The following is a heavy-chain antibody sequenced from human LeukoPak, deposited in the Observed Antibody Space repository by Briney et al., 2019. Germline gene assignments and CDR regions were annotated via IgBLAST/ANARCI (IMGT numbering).Heavy chain of an antibody. CDR1: GFTFSSYT. CDR3: ARDDGPYIAVAGNPDY. J-gene: IGHJ4*02. Sequence: PGGSLRLSCAASGFTFSSYTMHWVRQAPGKGLEWVAVISYDGSNKYYADSVKGRFTISRDNSKSTLYLQMNSLRAEDTAVYYCARDDGPYIAVAGNPDYWGQGTLVTVSS. V-gene: IGHV3-30*04. D-gene: IGHD6-19*01. CDR2: ISYDGSNK.